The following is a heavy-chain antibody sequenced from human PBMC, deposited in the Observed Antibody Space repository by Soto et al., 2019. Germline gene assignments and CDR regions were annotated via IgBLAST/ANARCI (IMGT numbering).Heavy chain of an antibody. Sequence: GASVKVSCKASGGTFSSYAISWVRQAPGQGLEWMGGIIPIFGTANYAQKFQGRVTITADESTSTAYMELSSLRSEDTAVYYCATVNSGSYPLYYYGMDVWGQGTTVTVSS. D-gene: IGHD1-26*01. CDR3: ATVNSGSYPLYYYGMDV. CDR2: IIPIFGTA. J-gene: IGHJ6*02. CDR1: GGTFSSYA. V-gene: IGHV1-69*13.